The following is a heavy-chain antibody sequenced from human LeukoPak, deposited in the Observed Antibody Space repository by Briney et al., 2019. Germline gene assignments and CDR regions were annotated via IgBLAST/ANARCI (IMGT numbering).Heavy chain of an antibody. J-gene: IGHJ6*03. CDR3: ARERDGHDWERNYYYYFMDV. CDR1: EFTFDDYG. Sequence: GSLRLSCAASEFTFDDYGLNRVRQAPGKGLELVSGINWNGGSTGYADSVKGRFTISRDNARNSLYLQTNSLRAEDTAMYYCARERDGHDWERNYYYYFMDVWGKGTTVTVSS. D-gene: IGHD1-1*01. CDR2: INWNGGST. V-gene: IGHV3-20*04.